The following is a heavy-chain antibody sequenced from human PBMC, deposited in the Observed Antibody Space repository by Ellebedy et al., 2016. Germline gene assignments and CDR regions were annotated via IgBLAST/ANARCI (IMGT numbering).Heavy chain of an antibody. J-gene: IGHJ4*02. Sequence: GGSLRLXXAASGFTFDDYAMHWVRQAPGKGLEWVSGISWNTGSIGYADSAKGRFTISRDNAKNSLYLQMSSLRGEDTALYYCARSAYSSSWYPFDYWGQGTLVTVSS. CDR1: GFTFDDYA. CDR3: ARSAYSSSWYPFDY. V-gene: IGHV3-9*01. D-gene: IGHD6-13*01. CDR2: ISWNTGSI.